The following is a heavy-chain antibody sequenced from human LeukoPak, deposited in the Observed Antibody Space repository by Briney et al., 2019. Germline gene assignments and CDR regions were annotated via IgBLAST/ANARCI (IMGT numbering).Heavy chain of an antibody. CDR3: AREKRVVGSRGGFDP. CDR1: GYTFTGYY. Sequence: GASVKVSCKASGYTFTGYYMHWVRQAPGQGLEWMGWINPNSGGTDYAQKFQGRVTMTRDTSISTAYMELSRLRSDDTAVYYCAREKRVVGSRGGFDPWGQGTLVTVSS. V-gene: IGHV1-2*02. CDR2: INPNSGGT. J-gene: IGHJ5*02. D-gene: IGHD3-3*01.